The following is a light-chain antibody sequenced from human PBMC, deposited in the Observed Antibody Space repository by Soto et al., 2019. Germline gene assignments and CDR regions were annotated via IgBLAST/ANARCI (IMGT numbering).Light chain of an antibody. CDR3: QQYYSYPLT. Sequence: AIRMTPSPSSLSASTGDRVTITCRASQGISSYLAWYQQKPGKAPKLLIYAASTLQSGVPSRFSGSGSGTGFTLTISCLQSEDFATYYCQQYYSYPLTFGGGTKVDIK. CDR2: AAS. J-gene: IGKJ4*01. CDR1: QGISSY. V-gene: IGKV1-8*01.